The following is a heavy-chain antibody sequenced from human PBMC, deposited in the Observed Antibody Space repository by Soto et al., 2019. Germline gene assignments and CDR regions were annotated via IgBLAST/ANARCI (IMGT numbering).Heavy chain of an antibody. D-gene: IGHD3-3*01. CDR1: GGTFSSYA. Sequence: ASVKVSCKASGGTFSSYAISWVRQAPGQGLEWMGGIIPIFGTANYAQKFQGRVTITADESTSTAYMELSSLRSDDTAMYYGAAIFGSGYRAVDYWGQGCLVTVGS. V-gene: IGHV1-69*13. CDR2: IIPIFGTA. CDR3: AAIFGSGYRAVDY. J-gene: IGHJ4*02.